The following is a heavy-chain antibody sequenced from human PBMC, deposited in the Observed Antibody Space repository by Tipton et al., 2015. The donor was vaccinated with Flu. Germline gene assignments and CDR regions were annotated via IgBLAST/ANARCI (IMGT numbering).Heavy chain of an antibody. Sequence: SLRLSCAASGFTFSSYWMSWVRQAPGKGLERVANIKQDGSEKYYVDSVKGRFTISRDNAKNSLYLQMNSLRAEDTAVYYCARDSPMIVVVTTDAFDIWGQGTMVTVSS. J-gene: IGHJ3*02. D-gene: IGHD3-22*01. CDR3: ARDSPMIVVVTTDAFDI. V-gene: IGHV3-7*01. CDR2: IKQDGSEK. CDR1: GFTFSSYW.